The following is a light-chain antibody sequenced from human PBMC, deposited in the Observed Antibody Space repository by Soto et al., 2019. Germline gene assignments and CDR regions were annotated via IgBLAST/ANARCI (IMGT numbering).Light chain of an antibody. J-gene: IGKJ4*01. CDR1: QSVSGN. CDR2: GAS. V-gene: IGKV3-15*01. Sequence: EIVMTQSPATLSVSPGERATLSCRPSQSVSGNLAWYQQQPGQAPRLLIYGASTRATGIPARFSGSGSGTEFTLTISSLQSEDFAVYYCQQYNNWPPLTFGGGTKVEIK. CDR3: QQYNNWPPLT.